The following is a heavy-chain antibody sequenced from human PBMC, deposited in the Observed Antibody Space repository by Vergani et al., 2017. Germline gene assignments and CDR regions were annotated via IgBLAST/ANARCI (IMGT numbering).Heavy chain of an antibody. J-gene: IGHJ1*01. CDR2: ITYDGTQK. V-gene: IGHV3-30*03. CDR1: GFTSSYYG. D-gene: IGHD1-1*01. CDR3: ATKSCGTPGCQIGYFRE. Sequence: QVHLVESGGGVVQPGRSLRLSCVVSGFTSSYYGMHWVRQAPGTGLEWGAVITYDGTQKYYADSVKGRFSISRDNSKSTLYLQMNSLTTEDTAVYYCATKSCGTPGCQIGYFREWGEGTLVTVSS.